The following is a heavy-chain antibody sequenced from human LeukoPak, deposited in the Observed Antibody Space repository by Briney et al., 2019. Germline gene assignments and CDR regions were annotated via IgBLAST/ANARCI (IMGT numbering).Heavy chain of an antibody. D-gene: IGHD6-19*01. CDR2: IGYDGRNK. CDR1: GFTFSSYG. J-gene: IGHJ2*01. Sequence: GGSLRLSCAASGFTFSSYGMHWVRQAPGKGLERVAVIGYDGRNKYYADSVKGRFIISRDNSKNTLYLQMNILRAEDTAVYYCARDMEQWLVQDWYFDLWGRGTLVTVSS. CDR3: ARDMEQWLVQDWYFDL. V-gene: IGHV3-33*01.